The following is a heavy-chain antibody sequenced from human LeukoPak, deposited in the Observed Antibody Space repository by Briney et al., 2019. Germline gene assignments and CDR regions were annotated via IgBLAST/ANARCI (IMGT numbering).Heavy chain of an antibody. CDR2: IYYSGST. J-gene: IGHJ4*02. V-gene: IGHV4-59*12. CDR1: GGSISSYY. CDR3: ARGGSYYDY. D-gene: IGHD1-26*01. Sequence: PSETLSLTCTVSGGSISSYYWSWLRQPPGKGLEWIGYIYYSGSTNYNPSLKSRVTISVDTSKNHFSLKLSSVTAADTAVYYCARGGSYYDYWGQGTLVTVSS.